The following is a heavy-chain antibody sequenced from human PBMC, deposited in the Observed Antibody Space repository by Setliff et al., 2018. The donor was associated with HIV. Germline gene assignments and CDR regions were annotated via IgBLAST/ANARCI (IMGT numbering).Heavy chain of an antibody. CDR1: GYTYTNYD. J-gene: IGHJ4*02. CDR2: MNPNSGRA. Sequence: ASVKVSCKASGYTYTNYDINWVRQSPGQGLEWLGWMNPNSGRAGSAQMFQGRLTMTRDTSTSTAYMELSSLTSDDTAIYYCARGRLSWSPDFWGQGTLVTVSS. V-gene: IGHV1-8*02. CDR3: ARGRLSWSPDF.